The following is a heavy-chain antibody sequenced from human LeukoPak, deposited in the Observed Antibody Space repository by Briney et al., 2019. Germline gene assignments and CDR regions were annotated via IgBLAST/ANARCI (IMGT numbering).Heavy chain of an antibody. D-gene: IGHD6-19*01. J-gene: IGHJ4*02. CDR2: INHSEST. V-gene: IGHV4-34*01. Sequence: PSETLSLTCAVYGGSFSGYYWSWIRQPPGKGLEWIGEINHSESTNYNPSLKSRVTISVDTSKNQFSLKLSSVTAADTAVYYCARASSSSGLTQYDYWGQGTLVTVSS. CDR1: GGSFSGYY. CDR3: ARASSSSGLTQYDY.